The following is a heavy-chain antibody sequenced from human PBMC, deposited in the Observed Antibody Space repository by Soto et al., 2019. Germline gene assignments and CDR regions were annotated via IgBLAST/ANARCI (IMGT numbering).Heavy chain of an antibody. J-gene: IGHJ4*02. D-gene: IGHD3-22*01. CDR1: GFTLRDDG. CDR3: ARDPGRDSPIDY. V-gene: IGHV3-33*01. CDR2: IWHDGGEK. Sequence: QVQLVESGGGVVQPGRSLRLSCTASGFTLRDDGMHWVRQAPGKRLEWVAVIWHDGGEKYYADSVTGRFTISRDNSKNTVHLQIDSLGTEDTALYYCARDPGRDSPIDYWGQGTLVTVSS.